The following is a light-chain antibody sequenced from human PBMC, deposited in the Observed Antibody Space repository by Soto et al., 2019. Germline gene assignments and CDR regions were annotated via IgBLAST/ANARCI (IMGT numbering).Light chain of an antibody. CDR1: QCVSSN. Sequence: EIVMTQSPATLSVSPGERATLSCRASQCVSSNLAWYQQKPGQAPRLLIYGASTRATGIAARFSGSGSGTEFTLTISSLQSEDFAVYYCQQYNNWPPYTFGQGTKLEIK. J-gene: IGKJ2*01. CDR3: QQYNNWPPYT. V-gene: IGKV3-15*01. CDR2: GAS.